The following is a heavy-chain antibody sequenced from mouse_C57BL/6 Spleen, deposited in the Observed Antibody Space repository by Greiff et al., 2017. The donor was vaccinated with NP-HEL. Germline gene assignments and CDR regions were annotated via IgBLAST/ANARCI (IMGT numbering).Heavy chain of an antibody. Sequence: VQLQQSGAELVRPGASVKLSCTASGFNIKDDYMHWVKQRPEQGLEWIGWIDPENGDTEYTSKFQGKATITADTSSNTAYLQLSSLTSEDTAVYYCATYSNAMDYWGQGTSVTVSS. CDR3: ATYSNAMDY. D-gene: IGHD2-5*01. CDR1: GFNIKDDY. CDR2: IDPENGDT. J-gene: IGHJ4*01. V-gene: IGHV14-4*01.